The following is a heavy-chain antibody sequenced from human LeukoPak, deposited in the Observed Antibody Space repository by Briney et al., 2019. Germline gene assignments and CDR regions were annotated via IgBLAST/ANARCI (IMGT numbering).Heavy chain of an antibody. Sequence: SETLSLTCAVYGGSFSGYYWSWIRQPPGKGLEWIGEINHSGSTNYNPSLKSRVTISVDTSKNQFSLKLSSVTAADTAVYYCATTGVNYDFDYWGQGTLVTVSS. D-gene: IGHD7-27*01. J-gene: IGHJ4*02. CDR1: GGSFSGYY. CDR2: INHSGST. V-gene: IGHV4-34*01. CDR3: ATTGVNYDFDY.